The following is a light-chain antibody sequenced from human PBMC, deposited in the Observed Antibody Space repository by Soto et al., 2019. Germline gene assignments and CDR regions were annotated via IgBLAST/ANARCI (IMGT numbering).Light chain of an antibody. V-gene: IGKV3-11*01. J-gene: IGKJ2*01. CDR1: QSVSSF. Sequence: EIVLTQSPATLSLSPGERATLSCRASQSVSSFLAWYQQKPGQAPRLLIYDASNRATGIPARFSGSGSGTVFTLTISCLEPEDFSVYYCQQRSNWPPSFGQGTKLEIK. CDR3: QQRSNWPPS. CDR2: DAS.